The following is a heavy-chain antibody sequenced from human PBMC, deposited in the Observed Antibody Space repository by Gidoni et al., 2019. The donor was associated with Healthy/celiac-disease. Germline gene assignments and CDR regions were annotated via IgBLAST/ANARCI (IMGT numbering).Heavy chain of an antibody. V-gene: IGHV1-69*01. D-gene: IGHD6-13*01. CDR3: ARGSIAAAFPYYYGMDV. CDR2: IIPIFGTA. CDR1: GGTFRRSA. J-gene: IGHJ6*02. Sequence: QVQLVQSGAEGKKPGSSVKGSFQASGGTFRRSAISWVRQAPGQGLEWMGGIIPIFGTANYAQKFQGRVTITADESTSTAYMELSSLRSEDTAVYYCARGSIAAAFPYYYGMDVWGQGTTVTVSS.